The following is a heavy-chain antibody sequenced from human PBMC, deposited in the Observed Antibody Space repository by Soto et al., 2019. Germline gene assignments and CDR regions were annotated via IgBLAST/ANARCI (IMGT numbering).Heavy chain of an antibody. CDR3: AKDRIAAAVAPYYFDY. CDR2: ISGSGGST. Sequence: EVQLLESGGGLVQPGGSLRLSCAASGFTFSSYAMSWVRQAPGKGLEWVSAISGSGGSTYYADSVKGRFTISRDNSKNTLYLQMNSLRAEDTDVYYCAKDRIAAAVAPYYFDYWGQGTLVTVSS. J-gene: IGHJ4*02. V-gene: IGHV3-23*01. CDR1: GFTFSSYA. D-gene: IGHD6-13*01.